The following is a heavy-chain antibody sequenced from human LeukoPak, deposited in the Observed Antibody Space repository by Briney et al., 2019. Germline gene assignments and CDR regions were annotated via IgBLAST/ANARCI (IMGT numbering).Heavy chain of an antibody. CDR2: ITGMGGST. Sequence: PGGSLRLSCAPSGFTSSSYAMSWGRQPPGKGLGWGSSITGMGGSTYYPDSVKGRFTISSDNSKNTLYLQMNSLRAEDTVVYYCAKSGYCSGGSCYSEKRWLDYWGQGRLVTVSS. J-gene: IGHJ4*02. CDR3: AKSGYCSGGSCYSEKRWLDY. D-gene: IGHD2-15*01. V-gene: IGHV3-23*01. CDR1: GFTSSSYA.